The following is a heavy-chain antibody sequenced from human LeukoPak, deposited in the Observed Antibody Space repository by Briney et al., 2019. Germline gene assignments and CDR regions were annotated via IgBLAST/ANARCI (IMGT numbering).Heavy chain of an antibody. J-gene: IGHJ4*02. Sequence: SETLSLTCTVSGGSISSYYWSWIRQPPGKGLEWIGYIYYSGSTNYNPSLKSRVSISVDTSKNQFSLNVSSVPAADTAVYYCARGSSRLSGYSSSWGQGTLVTVSS. V-gene: IGHV4-59*01. CDR2: IYYSGST. CDR3: ARGSSRLSGYSSS. D-gene: IGHD5-18*01. CDR1: GGSISSYY.